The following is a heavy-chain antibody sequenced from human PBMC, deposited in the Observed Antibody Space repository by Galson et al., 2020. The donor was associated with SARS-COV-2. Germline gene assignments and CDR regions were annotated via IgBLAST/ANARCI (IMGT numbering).Heavy chain of an antibody. CDR2: ISWNSGSI. CDR1: GFTFDDYA. D-gene: IGHD5-18*01. Sequence: GGSLRLSCAASGFTFDDYAMHWVRQAPGKGLEWVSGISWNSGSIGYADSVKGRFTISRDNAKNSLYLQMNSLRAEDTALYYCAKDMLDGYTDYYYGMDVWGQGTTVTVSS. J-gene: IGHJ6*02. V-gene: IGHV3-9*01. CDR3: AKDMLDGYTDYYYGMDV.